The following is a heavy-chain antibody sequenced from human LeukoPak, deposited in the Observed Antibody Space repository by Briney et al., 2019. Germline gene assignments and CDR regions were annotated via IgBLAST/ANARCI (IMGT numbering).Heavy chain of an antibody. V-gene: IGHV3-53*01. CDR1: GFTVSSNY. CDR3: AKGAVGIVVVTAIRDY. D-gene: IGHD2-21*02. J-gene: IGHJ4*02. Sequence: PGGSLRLSCAASGFTVSSNYMTWVRQAPGKGLEWVSLIYSAGGTYYADSVKGRFTISRDNSKNTLYLQMNSLRAEDTAVYYCAKGAVGIVVVTAIRDYWGQGTLVTVSS. CDR2: IYSAGGT.